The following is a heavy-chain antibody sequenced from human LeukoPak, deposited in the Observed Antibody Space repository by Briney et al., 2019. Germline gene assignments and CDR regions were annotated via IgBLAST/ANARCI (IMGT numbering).Heavy chain of an antibody. CDR3: AKDEQLWFVDYFDY. V-gene: IGHV3-23*01. CDR2: ISGSGGST. J-gene: IGHJ4*02. CDR1: GSTFSSYA. D-gene: IGHD5-18*01. Sequence: GGSLRLPCAASGSTFSSYAMSWVRQAPGKGLEWVSAISGSGGSTYYADSVKGRFTISRDNSKNTLYLQMNSLRAEDTAVYYCAKDEQLWFVDYFDYWGQGTLVTVSS.